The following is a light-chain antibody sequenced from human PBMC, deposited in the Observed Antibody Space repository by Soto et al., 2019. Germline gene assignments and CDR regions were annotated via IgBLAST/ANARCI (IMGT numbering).Light chain of an antibody. V-gene: IGLV2-14*01. J-gene: IGLJ2*01. CDR3: SSYTISSSVV. CDR2: DVS. CDR1: SSDVGGYNY. Sequence: QSALTQPASVSGSPGQSITISCTGTSSDVGGYNYVSWYQQHPGKAPKLMIYDVSNRPSGVSNRFSGSKSGNTASLTISGLQDEAEAYYDGSSYTISSSVVFGGGTKLTVL.